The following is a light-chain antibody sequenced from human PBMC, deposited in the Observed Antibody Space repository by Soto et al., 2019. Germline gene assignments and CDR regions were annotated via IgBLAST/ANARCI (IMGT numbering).Light chain of an antibody. CDR1: QGISNY. CDR3: PKYNSAPPFT. V-gene: IGKV1-27*01. CDR2: AAS. J-gene: IGKJ3*01. Sequence: DIQMTQSPSSLSASVGDRVTITCRASQGISNYLAWYQQKPGKVPKLLIYAASTLQSGVPSRFSASGSGTDFTLTISSLQPEDVATYYCPKYNSAPPFTFGPGTKVDVK.